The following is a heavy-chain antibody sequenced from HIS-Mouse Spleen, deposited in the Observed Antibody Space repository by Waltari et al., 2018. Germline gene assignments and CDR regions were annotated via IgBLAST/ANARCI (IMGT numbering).Heavy chain of an antibody. J-gene: IGHJ3*02. CDR2: INPNRVGT. V-gene: IGHV1-2*06. CDR1: GYTFTGYY. Sequence: QVQLVQSGAEVKKPGASVKVSCKASGYTFTGYYMHWVRQAPGQGVEWMGRINPNRVGTSDAPKFQGRVTMTRDTSIRTAYMELSRLRSDDTAVYYCARGFVWYSSSWRDAFDIWGQGTMVTVSS. CDR3: ARGFVWYSSSWRDAFDI. D-gene: IGHD6-13*01.